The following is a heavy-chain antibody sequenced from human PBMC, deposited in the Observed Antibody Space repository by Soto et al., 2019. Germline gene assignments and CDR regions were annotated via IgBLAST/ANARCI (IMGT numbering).Heavy chain of an antibody. CDR1: GFTFSSYA. CDR2: ISGSGGST. CDR3: AGPITIFGVANYYGMDV. D-gene: IGHD3-3*01. J-gene: IGHJ6*02. Sequence: GGSVRLSCAASGFTFSSYAMSWVRQAPGKGLEWVSAISGSGGSTYYADSVKGRFTISRDNSKNTLYLQMNSLRAEDTAVYYCAGPITIFGVANYYGMDVWGQGTTVTVSS. V-gene: IGHV3-23*01.